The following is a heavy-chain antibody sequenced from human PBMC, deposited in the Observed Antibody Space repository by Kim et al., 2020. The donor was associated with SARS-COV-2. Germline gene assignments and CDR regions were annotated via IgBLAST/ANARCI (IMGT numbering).Heavy chain of an antibody. CDR1: GYTFTSYA. J-gene: IGHJ6*02. CDR2: INTNTGNP. Sequence: ASVKVYCKASGYTFTSYAMNWVRQAPGQGLEWMGWINTNTGNPTYAQGFTGRFVFSLDTSVSTAYLQISSLKAEDTAVYYCARASIAAAGTGKGSYYYYYGMDVWGQGTTVTVSS. CDR3: ARASIAAAGTGKGSYYYYYGMDV. V-gene: IGHV7-4-1*02. D-gene: IGHD6-13*01.